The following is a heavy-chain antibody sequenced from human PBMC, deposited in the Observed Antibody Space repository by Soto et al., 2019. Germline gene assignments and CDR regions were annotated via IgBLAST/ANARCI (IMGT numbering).Heavy chain of an antibody. V-gene: IGHV4-59*01. J-gene: IGHJ6*02. Sequence: PSETLSLTCTVSGGSISSYYWSWIRQPPGKGLEWIGYIYYSGSTNYNPSLKSRVTISIDTSKNQFSLKLSSVTAAYTGVYYCARDREDLEGGSGNKCYSYCCMDVWGQGTTVTVSS. CDR2: IYYSGST. D-gene: IGHD2-15*01. CDR3: ARDREDLEGGSGNKCYSYCCMDV. CDR1: GGSISSYY.